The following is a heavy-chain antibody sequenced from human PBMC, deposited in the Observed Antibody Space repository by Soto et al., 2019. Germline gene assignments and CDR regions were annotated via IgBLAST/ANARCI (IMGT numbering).Heavy chain of an antibody. CDR2: ISAYNGNT. J-gene: IGHJ3*02. V-gene: IGHV1-18*01. CDR1: GYTFTSYG. D-gene: IGHD4-17*01. Sequence: ASVKVSCKASGYTFTSYGISWVRQAPGQRLEWMGWISAYNGNTNYAQKLQGRVTMTTDTSTSTAYMELRSLRSDDTAVYYCARDLMTTVSTDAFDIWGQGTMVTVSS. CDR3: ARDLMTTVSTDAFDI.